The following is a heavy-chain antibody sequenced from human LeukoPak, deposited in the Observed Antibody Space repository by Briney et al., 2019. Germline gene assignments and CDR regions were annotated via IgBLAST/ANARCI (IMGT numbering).Heavy chain of an antibody. Sequence: GGSLRLSCAASGFTFSSYSMNWVRQAPGKGLEWVSSISTSSSYIYSADSVKGRFTISRDNAKNSLYLQMNSLRAEDTAVYYCARDRIIYGDYGDAFDIWGQGTMVTVSS. CDR3: ARDRIIYGDYGDAFDI. J-gene: IGHJ3*02. CDR1: GFTFSSYS. D-gene: IGHD4-17*01. V-gene: IGHV3-21*06. CDR2: ISTSSSYI.